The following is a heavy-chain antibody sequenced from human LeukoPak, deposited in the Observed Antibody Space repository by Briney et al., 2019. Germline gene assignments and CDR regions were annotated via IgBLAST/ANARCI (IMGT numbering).Heavy chain of an antibody. Sequence: GGSLRLSCAASGFTFSTYSMNWVRQAPGKGLEWISSISSTGTYVYYAHSVKGRFTISRDNAKNSLYLQMNSLRAEDTSVYYCARVRGYSGYDPTDYWGQGTLVTVSS. V-gene: IGHV3-21*01. CDR3: ARVRGYSGYDPTDY. CDR2: ISSTGTYV. D-gene: IGHD5-12*01. J-gene: IGHJ4*02. CDR1: GFTFSTYS.